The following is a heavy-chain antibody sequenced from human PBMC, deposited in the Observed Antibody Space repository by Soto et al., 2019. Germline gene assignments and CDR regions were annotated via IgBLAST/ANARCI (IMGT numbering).Heavy chain of an antibody. CDR1: GFSLSNARMG. J-gene: IGHJ4*02. V-gene: IGHV2-26*02. D-gene: IGHD4-17*01. CDR2: IFSNDEK. Sequence: QVTLKESGPVLVKPRETLTLTCTVSGFSLSNARMGVSWIRQPPGKALEWLAHIFSNDEKSYSTSLKSRLTISKDTSKSQVVLTMTNMDPVDTATYYCARVYGDYVDYWGQGTLVTVSS. CDR3: ARVYGDYVDY.